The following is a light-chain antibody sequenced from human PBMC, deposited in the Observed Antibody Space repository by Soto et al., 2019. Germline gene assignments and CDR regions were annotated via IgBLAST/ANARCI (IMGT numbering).Light chain of an antibody. J-gene: IGLJ2*01. V-gene: IGLV4-60*03. Sequence: QSVLTQSSSASASLGSSVKLTCTLSSGHSSYIIAWHQQQPGKAPRYLMKLEGGESYTKGSGVPDRFSGSTSGADRYVTISNVQPEDDGDYYCETWDSYTVIFGGGTQLTVL. CDR3: ETWDSYTVI. CDR1: SGHSSYI. CDR2: LEGGESY.